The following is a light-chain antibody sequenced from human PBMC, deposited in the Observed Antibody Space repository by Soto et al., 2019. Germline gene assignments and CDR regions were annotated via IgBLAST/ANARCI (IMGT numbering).Light chain of an antibody. CDR3: AAWDDSLSAYVI. Sequence: QSVLTQPPSASGAPGQRVTISCSGSSSNIGSNYVYWYQQLPGTAPKLLIYRNNQRPSGVPDRFSGSKSGTSASLAISGLLYEEEADSYCAAWDDSLSAYVIFGGVTKLTVL. J-gene: IGLJ2*01. CDR2: RNN. CDR1: SSNIGSNY. V-gene: IGLV1-47*01.